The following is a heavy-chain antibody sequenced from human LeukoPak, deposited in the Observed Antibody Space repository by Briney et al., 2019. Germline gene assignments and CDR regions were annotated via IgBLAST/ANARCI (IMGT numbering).Heavy chain of an antibody. CDR2: ISSNGGST. CDR1: GFTFSSYV. Sequence: GGSLRLSCAASGFTFSSYVMHWVRQAPGKGLEYVSAISSNGGSTYYGNSVKGRFTISRDNSKNTLHLQMNSLRAEDTAVYYCVRGLDYFDYWGQGTLVTVSS. J-gene: IGHJ4*02. V-gene: IGHV3-64*01. CDR3: VRGLDYFDY. D-gene: IGHD6-6*01.